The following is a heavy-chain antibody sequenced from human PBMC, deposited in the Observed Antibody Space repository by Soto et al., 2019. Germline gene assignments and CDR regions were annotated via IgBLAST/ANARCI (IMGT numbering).Heavy chain of an antibody. Sequence: GGSLRLSCAASGFTFSSYGMHWVRQAPCKGLGWVAVISYDGSNKYYADSVKGRFTISRDNSKNTLYLQMNSLRAEDTAVYYCAKFYYYDCSVNSQWYYFDYWGQGTLVTVSS. CDR1: GFTFSSYG. V-gene: IGHV3-30*18. CDR2: ISYDGSNK. J-gene: IGHJ4*02. CDR3: AKFYYYDCSVNSQWYYFDY. D-gene: IGHD3-22*01.